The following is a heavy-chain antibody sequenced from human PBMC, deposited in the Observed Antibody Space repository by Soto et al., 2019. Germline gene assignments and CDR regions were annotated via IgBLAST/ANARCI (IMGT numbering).Heavy chain of an antibody. J-gene: IGHJ3*02. CDR3: AREYQLLHDAFDI. CDR1: GYTFSSDD. V-gene: IGHV1-8*01. D-gene: IGHD2-2*01. CDR2: MNPNSGNT. Sequence: SAKVGCKAAGYTFSSDDSGWGRQASGQGLEWMGWMNPNSGNTGYAQKFQGRVTMTRNTSISTAYMELSSLRSEDTAVYYCAREYQLLHDAFDIWGQGTMVTVSS.